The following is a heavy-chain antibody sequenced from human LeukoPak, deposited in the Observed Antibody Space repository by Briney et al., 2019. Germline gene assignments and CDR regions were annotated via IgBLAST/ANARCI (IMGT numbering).Heavy chain of an antibody. D-gene: IGHD5-12*01. CDR2: ISCNGGST. V-gene: IGHV3-23*01. CDR3: AKGWIRFSPYAAPYSFDS. CDR1: GFTFSSYA. Sequence: GGSLRLSCAASGFTFSSYAMSWVRQAPGKGLEWVSAISCNGGSTYYADSVKGRFTISRDNSKNTLYLQMNSLRAEDTAIYYCAKGWIRFSPYAAPYSFDSSGQGTLVTVSS. J-gene: IGHJ4*02.